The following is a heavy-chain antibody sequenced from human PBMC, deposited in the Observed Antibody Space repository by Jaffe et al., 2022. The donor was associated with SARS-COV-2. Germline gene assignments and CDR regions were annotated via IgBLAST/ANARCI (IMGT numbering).Heavy chain of an antibody. V-gene: IGHV3-21*01. D-gene: IGHD6-13*01. Sequence: EVQLVESGGGLVKPGGSLRLSCAASGFTFSSYSMNWVRQAPGRGLEWVSSISSSSSKIYYADSVKGRFTISRDSAKNSLYLQMNSLRAEDTAIYYCARGYTSNWFEVDYWGQGTLVTVSS. CDR3: ARGYTSNWFEVDY. CDR1: GFTFSSYS. J-gene: IGHJ4*02. CDR2: ISSSSSKI.